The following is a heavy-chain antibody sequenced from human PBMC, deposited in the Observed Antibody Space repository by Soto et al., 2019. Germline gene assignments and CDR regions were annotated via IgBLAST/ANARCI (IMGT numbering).Heavy chain of an antibody. CDR3: ARDRYSSSPGYYYGMDV. CDR2: IIPIFGTA. J-gene: IGHJ6*02. V-gene: IGHV1-69*13. Sequence: VASVMVSCKASGGTFSSYAISWVRQAPGQGLEWMGGIIPIFGTANYAQKFQGRVTITADESTSTAYMELSSLRSEDTAVYYCARDRYSSSPGYYYGMDVWGQGTTVTVSS. CDR1: GGTFSSYA. D-gene: IGHD6-6*01.